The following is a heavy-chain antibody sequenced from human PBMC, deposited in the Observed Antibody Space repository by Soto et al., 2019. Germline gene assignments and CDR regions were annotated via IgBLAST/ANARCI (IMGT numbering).Heavy chain of an antibody. J-gene: IGHJ4*02. D-gene: IGHD2-15*01. Sequence: QVQLVESGGGVVQPGRSLRLSCAASGFIFNEYGMHWVRQAPGKGLEWVAVLWYDGSNKYYADSVKGRFTFSRDNSKNTMSLQMNSLRVEDTAIYYCARWGCSGSNCNLNQRSFDLWGQETLVTVSS. CDR2: LWYDGSNK. CDR3: ARWGCSGSNCNLNQRSFDL. V-gene: IGHV3-33*01. CDR1: GFIFNEYG.